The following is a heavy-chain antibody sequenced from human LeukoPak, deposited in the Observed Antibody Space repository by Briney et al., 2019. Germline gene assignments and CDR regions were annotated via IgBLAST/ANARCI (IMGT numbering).Heavy chain of an antibody. V-gene: IGHV4-59*01. J-gene: IGHJ6*02. Sequence: SETLSLTCTVSGGSISSYYWSWIRQPPGKGLEWIGYIYYSGSTNYNPSLKSRVTISVDTSKNQFSLKPSSVTAADTAVYYCARDYGIDYGGTTYYYGMDVWGQGTTVTVSS. CDR3: ARDYGIDYGGTTYYYGMDV. CDR2: IYYSGST. D-gene: IGHD4-23*01. CDR1: GGSISSYY.